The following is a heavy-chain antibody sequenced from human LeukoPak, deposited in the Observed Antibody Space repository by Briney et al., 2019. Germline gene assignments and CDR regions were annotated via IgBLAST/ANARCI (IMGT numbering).Heavy chain of an antibody. CDR3: ATYFAGAETFDI. CDR1: GNSITTYW. V-gene: IGHV5-51*01. D-gene: IGHD3-16*01. Sequence: GESLKISCKASGNSITTYWIGWVRQKPGKGLEWMGLIFPGDSDTKYSPSFQGQVTVSADKSISTAYLQWSSLKASDTAMYYCATYFAGAETFDIWGQGTMVTVSS. J-gene: IGHJ3*02. CDR2: IFPGDSDT.